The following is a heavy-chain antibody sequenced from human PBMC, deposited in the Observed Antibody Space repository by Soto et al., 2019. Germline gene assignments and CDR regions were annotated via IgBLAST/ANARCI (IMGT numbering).Heavy chain of an antibody. CDR3: ARHRGTVTLAFDF. D-gene: IGHD4-17*01. J-gene: IGHJ3*01. CDR1: GYNFPSYW. Sequence: GESLKISCKGSGYNFPSYWISWVRQMPGKGLEYMGKIDPSDSFTTYSPSFQGHVTISSDKSINTAYLQWNTLKASDTAMYYCARHRGTVTLAFDFRGQGTMVTVSS. V-gene: IGHV5-10-1*01. CDR2: IDPSDSFT.